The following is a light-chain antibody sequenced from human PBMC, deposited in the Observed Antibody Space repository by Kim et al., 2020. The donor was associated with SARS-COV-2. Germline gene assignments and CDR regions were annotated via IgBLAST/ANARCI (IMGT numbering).Light chain of an antibody. CDR3: NSRDSSGNHLV. CDR1: SLRSYY. V-gene: IGLV3-19*01. Sequence: SSELTQDPAVSVALGQTVRITCQGDSLRSYYASWYKQKPGQAPVLVIYGKNNRPSGIPDRFSGSSSVNTASLTITGAQAEDEADYYCNSRDSSGNHLVFG. CDR2: GKN. J-gene: IGLJ2*01.